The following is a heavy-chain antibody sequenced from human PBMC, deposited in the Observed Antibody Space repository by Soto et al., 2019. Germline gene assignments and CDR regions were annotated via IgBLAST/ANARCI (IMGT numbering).Heavy chain of an antibody. D-gene: IGHD3-10*01. CDR3: AKDERGTPYGNLDF. Sequence: GGSLRLSCAASGFSLNKYAMSWVRQAPGKGLEWISVISAGGGTIYYADSVEGRFTLSRDNSKNTLFLQMDSLRAEDTALYYCAKDERGTPYGNLDFWGQGTMVTVSS. J-gene: IGHJ4*02. CDR2: ISAGGGTI. CDR1: GFSLNKYA. V-gene: IGHV3-23*01.